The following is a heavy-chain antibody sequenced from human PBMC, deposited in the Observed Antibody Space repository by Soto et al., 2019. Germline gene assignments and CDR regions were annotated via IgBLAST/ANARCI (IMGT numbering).Heavy chain of an antibody. CDR3: ARYIPGVRYYGMDV. D-gene: IGHD2-2*01. Sequence: ESGGGLVQPGGSLRLSCAASGFTFSSYAMKWVRQAPGKWLEWVSLISDSGTLTYYADSVKGRFTISRDNSGNTLFLQMYSLRAEDTAVYYCARYIPGVRYYGMDVWGQGTTVTVSS. V-gene: IGHV3-23*01. CDR1: GFTFSSYA. CDR2: ISDSGTLT. J-gene: IGHJ6*02.